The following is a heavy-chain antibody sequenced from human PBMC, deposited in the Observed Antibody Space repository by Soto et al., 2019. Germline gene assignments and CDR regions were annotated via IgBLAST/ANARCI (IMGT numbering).Heavy chain of an antibody. CDR3: TTTRPGTNVFDN. D-gene: IGHD6-13*01. J-gene: IGHJ3*02. Sequence: EVLLVESGGDLVEPGGSLSLSCAASGITFSNAWMNWVRQAPGKGLEYIGRIRSKTDGGTTEYAAPVEGSFTNSRDDSKNALYLQMGGLKTEDTAVYYCTTTRPGTNVFDNWGQGTLVTVSS. CDR1: GITFSNAW. V-gene: IGHV3-15*01. CDR2: IRSKTDGGTT.